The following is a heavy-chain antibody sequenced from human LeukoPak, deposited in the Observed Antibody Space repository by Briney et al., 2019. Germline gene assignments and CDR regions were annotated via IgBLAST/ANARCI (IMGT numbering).Heavy chain of an antibody. J-gene: IGHJ6*02. CDR2: IKSKTDGGTT. D-gene: IGHD2-2*01. CDR1: GFTFSNAW. CDR3: TTDVSPAAFYYYYYGMDA. Sequence: GGSLRLSCAASGFTFSNAWMSWVRQAPGKGLEWVGRIKSKTDGGTTDYAAPVKGRFTISRDDSKNTLYLQMNSLKTEDTAVYYCTTDVSPAAFYYYYYGMDAWGQGTTVTVSS. V-gene: IGHV3-15*01.